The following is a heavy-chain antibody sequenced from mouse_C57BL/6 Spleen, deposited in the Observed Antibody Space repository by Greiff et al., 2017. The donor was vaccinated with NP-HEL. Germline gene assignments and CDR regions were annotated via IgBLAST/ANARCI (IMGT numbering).Heavy chain of an antibody. D-gene: IGHD2-3*01. V-gene: IGHV1-85*01. CDR1: GYTFTSYD. CDR2: IYPRDGST. J-gene: IGHJ4*01. CDR3: ARPSQVTNYAMDY. Sequence: QVQLQQSGPELVKPGASVKLSCKASGYTFTSYDINWVKQRPGQGLEWIGWIYPRDGSTKYNAKFKGKATLTVDTSSSTAYMELHSLTSEDSAVYFCARPSQVTNYAMDYWGQGTSVTVSS.